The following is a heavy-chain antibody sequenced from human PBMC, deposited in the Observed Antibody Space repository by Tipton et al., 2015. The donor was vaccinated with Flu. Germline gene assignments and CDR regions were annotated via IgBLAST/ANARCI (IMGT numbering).Heavy chain of an antibody. CDR2: IYSGGST. CDR3: ARDQRYGGEDAIDY. CDR1: GFTVSSNH. D-gene: IGHD4-23*01. J-gene: IGHJ4*02. V-gene: IGHV3-66*01. Sequence: SGFTVSSNHMNWVRQAPGKGLEWVSIIYSGGSTYYTDSVKGRFTISRDNSKNTVYLQMDSLRAEDTAVYYCARDQRYGGEDAIDYWGQGTLVTVSS.